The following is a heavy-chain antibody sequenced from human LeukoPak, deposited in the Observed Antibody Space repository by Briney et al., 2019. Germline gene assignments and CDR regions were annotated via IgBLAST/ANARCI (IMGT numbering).Heavy chain of an antibody. CDR1: GFNFNNYA. J-gene: IGHJ3*02. CDR3: GLAAYYYDSSGSDDAFDI. V-gene: IGHV3-64D*08. D-gene: IGHD3-22*01. CDR2: ISSNGGST. Sequence: AGGSLRLSCSASGFNFNNYAMNWVRQAPGKGLEYVSAISSNGGSTYYADSVKGRCTISRDNSKNTLYLQMSSLRAEDTAVYYCGLAAYYYDSSGSDDAFDIWGQGTMV.